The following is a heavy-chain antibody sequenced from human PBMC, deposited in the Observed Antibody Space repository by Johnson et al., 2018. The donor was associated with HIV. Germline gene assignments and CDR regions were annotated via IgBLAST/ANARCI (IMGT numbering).Heavy chain of an antibody. CDR3: ASREPYYYDRSGYLAFDI. Sequence: VQLVESGGGVVQPGRSLRLSCAASGFTFSSYAIHWVRQAPGKGLEWVAIISYDGSNKYYADSVKGRFIISRDNSKDTLYLQMNSLRAEDTAVYYCASREPYYYDRSGYLAFDIWGQGTMVTVSS. CDR1: GFTFSSYA. J-gene: IGHJ3*02. CDR2: ISYDGSNK. D-gene: IGHD3-22*01. V-gene: IGHV3-30*14.